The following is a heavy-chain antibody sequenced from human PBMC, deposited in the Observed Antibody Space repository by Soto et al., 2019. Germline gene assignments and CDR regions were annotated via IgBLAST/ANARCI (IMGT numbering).Heavy chain of an antibody. CDR1: GFTFSNFG. V-gene: IGHV3-23*01. CDR3: ATGTTNSGWYG. D-gene: IGHD6-19*01. Sequence: EVQMLESGGGLVQPGGSLRLSCAASGFTFSNFGMSWVRQAPGKALEWVSGIGASGGTTTYAVSVKGRFTISRDNSKNTLYLQMNSLRVEDTAVYYCATGTTNSGWYGWGLGTQVTISS. CDR2: IGASGGTT. J-gene: IGHJ4*02.